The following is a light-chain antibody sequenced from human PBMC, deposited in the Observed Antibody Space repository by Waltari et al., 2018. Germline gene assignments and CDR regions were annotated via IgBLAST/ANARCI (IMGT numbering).Light chain of an antibody. CDR1: QYIRIS. V-gene: IGKV1-NL1*01. Sequence: DIQMTKSPSSLSASVGQRVNITCRSIQYIRISLAWYQQKPGAAPKLLLYAASRLLSGVPSRFSGSGSGTDYTLTISSLQPEDFATYYCQQYYSTPYTFGQGTKLEI. CDR2: AAS. J-gene: IGKJ2*01. CDR3: QQYYSTPYT.